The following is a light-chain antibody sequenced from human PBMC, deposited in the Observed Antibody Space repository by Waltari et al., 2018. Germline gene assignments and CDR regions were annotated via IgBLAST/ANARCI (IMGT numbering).Light chain of an antibody. V-gene: IGLV7-43*01. Sequence: QTVVTQEPSVTVSPGGTVTLTCASSTGAVTSGFSPTWFQQKPGQAPRALIYSINQRHSWTPARFSGSLLGGKAALTLSGVQPEDEAVYYCLLYYGALDWIFGGGTNLTVL. CDR1: TGAVTSGFS. J-gene: IGLJ2*01. CDR2: SIN. CDR3: LLYYGALDWI.